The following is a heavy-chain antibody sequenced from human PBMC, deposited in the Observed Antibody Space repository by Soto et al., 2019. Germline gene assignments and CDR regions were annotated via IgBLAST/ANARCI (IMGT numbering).Heavy chain of an antibody. J-gene: IGHJ4*02. D-gene: IGHD3-10*01. V-gene: IGHV4-59*01. CDR2: IYYSGST. CDR3: ARLWFGESYFDY. CDR1: GDSISSNY. Sequence: PSETLSLTXTVSGDSISSNYWSWIRQPPGKGLEWIGYIYYSGSTTYNPSLQSRVTILVDTSKNQFSLKLSSMTAADTAVYYCARLWFGESYFDYWGQGTLVTVSS.